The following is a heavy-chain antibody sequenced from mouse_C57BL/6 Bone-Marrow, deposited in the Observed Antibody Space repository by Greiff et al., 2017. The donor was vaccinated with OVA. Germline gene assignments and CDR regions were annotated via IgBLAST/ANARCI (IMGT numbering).Heavy chain of an antibody. CDR2: IDPENGDT. CDR3: TTWGLLRAY. V-gene: IGHV14-4*01. Sequence: EVKLQESGAELVRPGASVKLSCTASGFNIKDDYMHWVKQRPEQGLEWIGWIDPENGDTEYASKFQGKATITADTSSNTAYLQLSSLTSEDTAVYYCTTWGLLRAYWGQGTLVTVSA. CDR1: GFNIKDDY. D-gene: IGHD1-1*01. J-gene: IGHJ3*01.